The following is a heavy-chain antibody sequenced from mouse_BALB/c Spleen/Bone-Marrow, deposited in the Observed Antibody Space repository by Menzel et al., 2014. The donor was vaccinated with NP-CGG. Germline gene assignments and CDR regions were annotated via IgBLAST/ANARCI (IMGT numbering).Heavy chain of an antibody. CDR3: AYGTPFAY. V-gene: IGHV1-87*01. CDR1: GYTFTSYW. J-gene: IGHJ3*01. CDR2: IYPGDGDT. Sequence: ESGAELARPGASVKLSCKASGYTFTSYWMQWVKQRPGQGLEWIGAIYPGDGDTRYTQKFKGKATLTADKSSSTAYMQLSSLASEDPAVYYCAYGTPFAYWGQGTLVTVSA. D-gene: IGHD2-1*01.